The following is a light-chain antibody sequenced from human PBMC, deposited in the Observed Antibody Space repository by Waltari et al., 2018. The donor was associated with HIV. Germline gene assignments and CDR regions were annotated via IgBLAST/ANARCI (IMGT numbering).Light chain of an antibody. J-gene: IGKJ1*01. CDR3: QQYYSTPKT. Sequence: VMTEYPDPLAVSLGEWAHFHCQSRQSVFYRPNNKNHLAWYQQKAGQPPKLLIAWASTRESGVPDRFSGSGAGTDFTLTISSLQAEDVAVYYCQQYYSTPKTFGQGTKVEI. CDR2: WAS. CDR1: QSVFYRPNNKNH. V-gene: IGKV4-1*01.